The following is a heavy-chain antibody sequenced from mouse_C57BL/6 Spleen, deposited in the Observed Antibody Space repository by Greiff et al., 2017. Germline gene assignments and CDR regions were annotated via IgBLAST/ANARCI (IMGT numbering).Heavy chain of an antibody. Sequence: VKLVESGPGLVAPSQSLSITCTASGFSLTSYAISWVRQPPGKGLEWLGVIWPGGGTNSNSALKSRLGISKDNTKSQVFLKMNSLQTDDTGRNYCARANWHAMDYWGQGTSVTVSS. J-gene: IGHJ4*01. CDR3: ARANWHAMDY. V-gene: IGHV2-9-1*01. CDR2: IWPGGGT. D-gene: IGHD4-1*01. CDR1: GFSLTSYA.